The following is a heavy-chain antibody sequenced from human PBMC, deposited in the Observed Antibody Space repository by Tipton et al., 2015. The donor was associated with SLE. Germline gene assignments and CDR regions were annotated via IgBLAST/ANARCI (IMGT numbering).Heavy chain of an antibody. CDR1: GGSFSGYY. Sequence: TLSLTCAVYGGSFSGYYWSWIRQPPGKGLEWIGEINHSGSTNYNPSLKSRVTISVDTSKNQFSLKLSSVTAADTAVYYCARVACIAAAGYFDYWGQGTLVTVSS. CDR3: ARVACIAAAGYFDY. CDR2: INHSGST. J-gene: IGHJ4*02. V-gene: IGHV4-34*01. D-gene: IGHD6-13*01.